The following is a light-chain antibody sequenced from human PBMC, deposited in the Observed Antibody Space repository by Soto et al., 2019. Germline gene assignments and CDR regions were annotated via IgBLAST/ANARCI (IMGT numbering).Light chain of an antibody. CDR3: QQYNNWPLT. CDR2: GAS. CDR1: QSVSSN. Sequence: EIVVTQSPATLSVSPGERATRSCRASQSVSSNLAWYQQKPGQAPRLLIYGASTRATGIPARFSGSGSGTEFTLTISSLQSEDFAVYYCQQYNNWPLTFGGGTKVDIK. V-gene: IGKV3-15*01. J-gene: IGKJ4*01.